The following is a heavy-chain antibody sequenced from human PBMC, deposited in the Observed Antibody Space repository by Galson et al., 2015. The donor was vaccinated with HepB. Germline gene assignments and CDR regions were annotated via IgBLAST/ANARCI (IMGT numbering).Heavy chain of an antibody. CDR3: ARVGHTYYDFWSGYYFNYYYYMDV. D-gene: IGHD3-3*01. CDR2: ISSSSSYI. Sequence: SLRLSCAASGFTFSSYSMNWVRQAPGKGLEWVSSISSSSSYIYYADSVKGRFTISRDNAKNSLYLQMNSLRAEDTAVYYCARVGHTYYDFWSGYYFNYYYYMDVWGKGTTVTVSS. CDR1: GFTFSSYS. V-gene: IGHV3-21*01. J-gene: IGHJ6*03.